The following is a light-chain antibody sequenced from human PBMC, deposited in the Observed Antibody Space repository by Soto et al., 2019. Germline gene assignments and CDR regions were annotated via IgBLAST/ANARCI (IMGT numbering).Light chain of an antibody. CDR2: GAS. CDR3: QQYGNSGT. J-gene: IGKJ2*01. V-gene: IGKV3-20*01. CDR1: QSVSSSY. Sequence: EIVLTQSPGTLSLSPGERATLSCRASQSVSSSYLAWYQQKPGQAPRLLIYGASSRATGIPDRFSGSGSGTDFTLTISRLEPEYFAVYFCQQYGNSGTFGQGTKLEIK.